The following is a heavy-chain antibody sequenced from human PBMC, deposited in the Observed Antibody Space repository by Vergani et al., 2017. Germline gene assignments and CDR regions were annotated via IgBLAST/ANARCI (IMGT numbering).Heavy chain of an antibody. CDR2: ISGSTGKT. D-gene: IGHD5-12*01. CDR3: AKANPRNSXYDYLYYYHAMDV. J-gene: IGHJ6*01. CDR1: GFIFNNYA. V-gene: IGHV3-23*01. Sequence: EVQLLESGGGLVQPGGSLTLSCAASGFIFNNYAMSWVRQVPGKGLEWVSAISGSTGKTHYADSVKGRVTISRDNSNNMLFLQMNSLTAEDTAIYYCAKANPRNSXYDYLYYYHAMDVWGQESTVTVSS.